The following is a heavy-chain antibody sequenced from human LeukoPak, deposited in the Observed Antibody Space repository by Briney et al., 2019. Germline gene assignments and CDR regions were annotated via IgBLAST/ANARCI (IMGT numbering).Heavy chain of an antibody. CDR3: ARLLDKDISGDPDTFDV. Sequence: SETLSLTCTVYGGSLSGHYWSWIRRPPAKILGRIGYAFYTGRPKANTSLQSRVTISIDTSKSQFCLKLTSVTSAETAVYSCARLLDKDISGDPDTFDVWAKGQRSSSLQ. D-gene: IGHD3-22*01. J-gene: IGHJ3*01. CDR1: GGSLSGHY. V-gene: IGHV4-59*11. CDR2: AFYTGRP.